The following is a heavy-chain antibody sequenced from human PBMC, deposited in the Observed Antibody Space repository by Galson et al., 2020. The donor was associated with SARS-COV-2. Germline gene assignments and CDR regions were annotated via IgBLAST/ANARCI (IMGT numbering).Heavy chain of an antibody. V-gene: IGHV4-39*01. J-gene: IGHJ6*02. CDR3: ARVDDILTGYYYYGMDV. CDR2: IYYSGST. D-gene: IGHD3-9*01. Sequence: SETLSLTCTVSGGSISSSSYYWGWIRQPPGKGLEWIGSIYYSGSTYYNPSLKSRVTISVDTSKNQFSLKLSSVTAADTAVYYCARVDDILTGYYYYGMDVWCQGTTVTVAS. CDR1: GGSISSSSYY.